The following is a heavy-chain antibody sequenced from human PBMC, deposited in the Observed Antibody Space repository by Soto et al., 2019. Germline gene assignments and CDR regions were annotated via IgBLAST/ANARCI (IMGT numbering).Heavy chain of an antibody. D-gene: IGHD3-9*01. J-gene: IGHJ2*01. CDR3: ARVPLTTYFDL. CDR2: VYYSGST. V-gene: IGHV4-61*01. CDR1: GGSVSGGSYC. Sequence: QVQLQESGPGLVKPSETLSLTCTVSGGSVSGGSYCWSWIRQPPGKGLEGIGYVYYSGSTTYNPSLKIRVTISVETYKNQFSLGLSSVTAAETAVYYCARVPLTTYFDLWGRGTLVTVSS.